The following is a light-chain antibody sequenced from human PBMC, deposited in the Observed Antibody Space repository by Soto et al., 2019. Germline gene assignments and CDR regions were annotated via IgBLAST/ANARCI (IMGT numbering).Light chain of an antibody. CDR2: DDN. CDR3: GSWDSSLSAYV. V-gene: IGLV1-51*01. Sequence: SVLAQPPSVSAAPGQKVTISCSGSSSNIGGNSVSWYQQLPGTAPKLLIYDDNKRPSGIPDRFSGSKSGTSATLDITGFQTGGEADYYCGSWDSSLSAYVFGTGTKVTVL. CDR1: SSNIGGNS. J-gene: IGLJ1*01.